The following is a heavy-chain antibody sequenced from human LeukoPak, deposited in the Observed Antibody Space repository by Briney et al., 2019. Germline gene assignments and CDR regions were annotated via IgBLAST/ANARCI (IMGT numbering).Heavy chain of an antibody. CDR1: GGTFSSYA. CDR2: IIHIFGTA. J-gene: IGHJ4*02. D-gene: IGHD3-10*01. CDR3: ARDLSGVALGY. Sequence: SVKVSCRASGGTFSSYAISWVRQAPGQGLEWMGGIIHIFGTANYAQKFQGRVTITADKSKSTAYMELSSLRSEDTAVYYCARDLSGVALGYWGQGTLVTVSS. V-gene: IGHV1-69*06.